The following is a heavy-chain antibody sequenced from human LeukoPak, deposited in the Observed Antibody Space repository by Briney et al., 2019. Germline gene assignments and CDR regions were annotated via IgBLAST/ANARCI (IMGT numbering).Heavy chain of an antibody. J-gene: IGHJ6*03. CDR1: GFTFSSYE. Sequence: GGSLRLSCAASGFTFSSYEMNWVRQAPGKGLEWVSYISSSGRTMYYADSVKGRFTISRDNAKNSLYLQMNSLRAEDTAVYYCARDYGSGSYYYYMDVWGKGTTVTISS. CDR2: ISSSGRTM. D-gene: IGHD3-10*01. CDR3: ARDYGSGSYYYYMDV. V-gene: IGHV3-48*03.